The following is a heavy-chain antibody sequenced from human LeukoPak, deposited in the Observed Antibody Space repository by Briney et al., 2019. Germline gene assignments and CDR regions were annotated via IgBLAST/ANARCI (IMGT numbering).Heavy chain of an antibody. CDR1: GFTFSSYW. CDR2: ISYDGSNK. J-gene: IGHJ6*03. V-gene: IGHV3-30*03. D-gene: IGHD6-6*01. Sequence: QPGGSLRLSCAASGFTFSSYWMSWVRQAPGKGLEWVAVISYDGSNKYYADSVKGRFTISRDNSKNTLSLQMNSLRAEDTAVYYCAREMDEQLRSRNYYYYYYMDVWGKGTTVTVSS. CDR3: AREMDEQLRSRNYYYYYYMDV.